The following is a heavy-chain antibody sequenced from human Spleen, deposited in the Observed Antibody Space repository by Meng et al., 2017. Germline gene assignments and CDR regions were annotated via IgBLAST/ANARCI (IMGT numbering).Heavy chain of an antibody. D-gene: IGHD6-13*01. Sequence: QGHLVRSGAEVKKPGASLKVSCKASGYTFTSNDITWVRQAPGQGLEWMGWISAYNGNTNYAQKFQGRVTMTTDTSTSTAYMELRSLRSDDTAVYYCARGAGSSGKGVDHWGQGTLVTVSS. CDR3: ARGAGSSGKGVDH. CDR2: ISAYNGNT. V-gene: IGHV1-18*01. J-gene: IGHJ4*02. CDR1: GYTFTSND.